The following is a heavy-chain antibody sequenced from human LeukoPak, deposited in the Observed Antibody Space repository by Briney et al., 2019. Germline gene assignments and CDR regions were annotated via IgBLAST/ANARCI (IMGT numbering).Heavy chain of an antibody. CDR2: ITPNSGGT. CDR1: GYTFTGYY. J-gene: IGHJ4*02. CDR3: ARMRDDTVTYGETFDY. D-gene: IGHD4-11*01. V-gene: IGHV1-2*02. Sequence: GASVKVSCKASGYTFTGYYMHWVRQAPGQGLEWMGWITPNSGGTNYAQKFQGRVTMTRDTSISTAYMELSRLRSDDTAVYYCARMRDDTVTYGETFDYWGQGTLVTVSS.